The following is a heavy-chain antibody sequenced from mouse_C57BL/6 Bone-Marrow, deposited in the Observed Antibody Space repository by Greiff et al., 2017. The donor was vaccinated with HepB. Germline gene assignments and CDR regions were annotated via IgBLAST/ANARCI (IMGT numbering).Heavy chain of an antibody. Sequence: VKLQESGAELARPGASVTMSCKASGYTFTSYTMHWVKQRPGQGLEWIGYINPSSGYTKYNQKFKDKATLTADKSYITAYMQLSSLTSEDSAVYYWATCSGRYHWYFDVWGTATTVTVSS. V-gene: IGHV1-4*01. CDR2: INPSSGYT. CDR1: GYTFTSYT. J-gene: IGHJ1*03. CDR3: ATCSGRYHWYFDV. D-gene: IGHD1-1*02.